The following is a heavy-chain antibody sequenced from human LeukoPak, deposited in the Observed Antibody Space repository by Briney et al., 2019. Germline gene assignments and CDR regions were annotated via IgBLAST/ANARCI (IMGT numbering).Heavy chain of an antibody. CDR2: ISDSGST. Sequence: PGGSLRLSCAASGFTFSSYAMSWVRQAPGKGLEWVSTISDSGSTYYADSVKGRFTISRDHSKNTLYLQMNSLRAEDTAVYYCAKDRGIEYCSGNSCLGPFDCWGQGTLVTVSS. CDR3: AKDRGIEYCSGNSCLGPFDC. D-gene: IGHD2-2*01. J-gene: IGHJ4*02. CDR1: GFTFSSYA. V-gene: IGHV3-23*01.